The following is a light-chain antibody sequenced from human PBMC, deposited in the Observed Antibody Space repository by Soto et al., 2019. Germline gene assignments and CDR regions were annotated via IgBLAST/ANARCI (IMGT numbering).Light chain of an antibody. Sequence: DIVMTQSPDSLSVSLGERATMNCKSSQSVLYSSNNKNYLAWYQQKPGQPPKLLISWASTRESGVPDRFSGSGSGTDITLTISSLQAEDVAVYYCQQYYSTPYTFGQGTKLEIK. CDR2: WAS. CDR3: QQYYSTPYT. J-gene: IGKJ2*01. CDR1: QSVLYSSNNKNY. V-gene: IGKV4-1*01.